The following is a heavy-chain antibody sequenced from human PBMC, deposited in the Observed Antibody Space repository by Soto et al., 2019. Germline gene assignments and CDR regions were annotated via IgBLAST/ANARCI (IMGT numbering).Heavy chain of an antibody. D-gene: IGHD1-26*01. CDR2: MYDTRSA. V-gene: IGHV4-61*08. CDR3: AGATGGRYFDP. CDR1: GGSISNGGYY. Sequence: SETLSLTCTVSGGSISNGGYYWSWIRQPPGQGLEWIGYMYDTRSANYNPSLKSRVTMSVDTSTSQFSLKLRSVTAADTAVYYCAGATGGRYFDPWGQGALVTVSS. J-gene: IGHJ5*02.